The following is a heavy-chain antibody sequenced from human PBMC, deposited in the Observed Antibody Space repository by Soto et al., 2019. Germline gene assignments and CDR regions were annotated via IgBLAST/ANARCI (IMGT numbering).Heavy chain of an antibody. Sequence: PSETLSLTCTVSGGSVSSGSYYWSWIRQPPGKGLEWIGYIYYSGSTNYNPSLKSRVTISVDTSKNQFSLKLSSVTAADTAVYYCARDSIAARRVNENWFDPWGQGTRVTAPQ. D-gene: IGHD6-6*01. CDR1: GGSVSSGSYY. CDR3: ARDSIAARRVNENWFDP. J-gene: IGHJ5*02. V-gene: IGHV4-61*01. CDR2: IYYSGST.